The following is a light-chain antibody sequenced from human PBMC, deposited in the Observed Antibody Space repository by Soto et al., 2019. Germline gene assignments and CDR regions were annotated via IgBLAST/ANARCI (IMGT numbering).Light chain of an antibody. J-gene: IGKJ2*01. CDR2: LGS. CDR3: MQALQTYT. Sequence: DIVMTQSPLSLPVTPGEPASISCRSSQSLLHSNGYNYLDWYLQKPGQSPQLLIYLGSNRASGVTDRVSGSKSGTDFTLKISRVEAEDVGFYYCMQALQTYTFGQGTKLEIK. V-gene: IGKV2-28*01. CDR1: QSLLHSNGYNY.